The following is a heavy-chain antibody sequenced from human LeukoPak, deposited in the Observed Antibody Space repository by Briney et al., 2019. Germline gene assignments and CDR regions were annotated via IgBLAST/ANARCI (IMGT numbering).Heavy chain of an antibody. CDR1: GYTFTGYY. CDR2: INPNSGGT. J-gene: IGHJ6*02. V-gene: IGHV1-2*02. D-gene: IGHD3-3*01. Sequence: ASVKVSCKASGYTFTGYYMHWVRQAPGQGLEWMGWINPNSGGTNYAQKLQGRVTMTRDTSISTAYMELSRLRSDDTAVYYCASGPYYDFWSGYYTGYYYGMDVWGQGTTVTVSS. CDR3: ASGPYYDFWSGYYTGYYYGMDV.